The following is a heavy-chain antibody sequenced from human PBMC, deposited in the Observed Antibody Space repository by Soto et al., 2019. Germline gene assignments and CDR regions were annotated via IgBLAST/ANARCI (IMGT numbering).Heavy chain of an antibody. CDR3: ARRFDD. J-gene: IGHJ4*02. Sequence: EVRLVESGGGLVLPGGSLRLSCAASEFTFSDYEMNWVRQAPGKGLEWISYISSSGTTIYYADSVKGRFTISRDNAKSTLSRQMNSLRADDTAVYYGARRFDDWGQGTLVTVSS. V-gene: IGHV3-48*03. CDR2: ISSSGTTI. CDR1: EFTFSDYE.